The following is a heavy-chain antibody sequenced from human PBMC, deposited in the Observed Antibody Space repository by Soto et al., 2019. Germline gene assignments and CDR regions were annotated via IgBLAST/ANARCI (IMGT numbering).Heavy chain of an antibody. Sequence: GASVKVSCKAIGYSFTSHYMHWVRQAPGQGLEWMGTIYPGGSTYYADSVKGRFTISRDNSKNTLYLQMNSLRAEDTAVYYCAKRGIVVVPAHWGQGTLVTVSS. D-gene: IGHD2-2*01. CDR1: GYSFTSHY. CDR2: IYPGGST. J-gene: IGHJ4*02. V-gene: IGHV1-46*04. CDR3: AKRGIVVVPAH.